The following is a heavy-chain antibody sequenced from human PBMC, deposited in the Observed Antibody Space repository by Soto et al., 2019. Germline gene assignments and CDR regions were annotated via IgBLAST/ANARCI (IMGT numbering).Heavy chain of an antibody. V-gene: IGHV3-21*01. CDR2: ISSSRSYI. J-gene: IGHJ4*02. D-gene: IGHD5-12*01. Sequence: EVQLVESGGGLVKPGGSLRLSCAASGFTFSSYSMNWVRQAPGKGLEWVSSISSSRSYIYYADSLKGRFTISRDDAKNSLYLQMNSLRAGATAVYCCARANIVATVDFAYWGQGTLVTVSS. CDR1: GFTFSSYS. CDR3: ARANIVATVDFAY.